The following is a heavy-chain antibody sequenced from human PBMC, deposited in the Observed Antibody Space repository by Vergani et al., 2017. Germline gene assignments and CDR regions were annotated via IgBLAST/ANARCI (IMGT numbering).Heavy chain of an antibody. CDR2: IRPKTDGETT. Sequence: EVQPVESGGGLVKPGGSLRLSCTTPGFTFSSAWMTWVRQAPGKGLEWVARIRPKTDGETTDYAAPVKGRFPISRDDSKNTLYLQMNSLKTEDTAVYYCTTPTMWELRYCLDYGGKGTRVTFSS. V-gene: IGHV3-15*01. CDR1: GFTFSSAW. J-gene: IGHJ4*02. CDR3: TTPTMWELRYCLDY. D-gene: IGHD3-9*01.